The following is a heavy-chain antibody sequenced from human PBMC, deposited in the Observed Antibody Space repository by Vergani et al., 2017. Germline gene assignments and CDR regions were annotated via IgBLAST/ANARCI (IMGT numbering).Heavy chain of an antibody. CDR3: ARWSIAAAGKFDY. J-gene: IGHJ4*02. CDR1: GFTFSSYG. Sequence: QVQLVESGGGVVQPGRSLRLSCAASGFTFSSYGMHWVRQAPGKGLEWVAVISYDGSNKYYADSVKGRFTISRDNSKNTLYLQMNSLRAEDTAVYYCARWSIAAAGKFDYWGQGTLVTVSS. CDR2: ISYDGSNK. V-gene: IGHV3-30*03. D-gene: IGHD6-13*01.